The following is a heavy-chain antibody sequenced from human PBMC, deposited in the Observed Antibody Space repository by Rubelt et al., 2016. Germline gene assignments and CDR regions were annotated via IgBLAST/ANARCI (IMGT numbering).Heavy chain of an antibody. V-gene: IGHV3-66*01. CDR1: GGSFSGYY. D-gene: IGHD1-26*01. J-gene: IGHJ4*02. CDR2: IYADGTT. Sequence: VQLQQWGAGLLKPSETLSLTCAVYGGSFSGYYWSWIRQPPGKGLEWVSIIYADGTTYYADSVRGRFIISRDSSKNTVYLQMNSLRAEETALYDCASGRSVFDFWGQGTLVIVSA. CDR3: ASGRSVFDF.